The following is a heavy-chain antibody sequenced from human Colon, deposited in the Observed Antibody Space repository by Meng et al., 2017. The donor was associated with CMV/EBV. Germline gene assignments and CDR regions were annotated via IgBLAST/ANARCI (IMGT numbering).Heavy chain of an antibody. Sequence: GSLRLSCNVSGGTTSSTSYYWAWIRQSPGKGLEWIGSVYYSGSTYSNPSLSSRVTISIDRSKNQFSLRLSSVTAADTAVYYCARDRHSEVVIALQGTFDFWGQGTKVTVSS. V-gene: IGHV4-39*07. CDR1: GGTTSSTSYY. CDR2: VYYSGST. D-gene: IGHD2-21*01. CDR3: ARDRHSEVVIALQGTFDF. J-gene: IGHJ3*01.